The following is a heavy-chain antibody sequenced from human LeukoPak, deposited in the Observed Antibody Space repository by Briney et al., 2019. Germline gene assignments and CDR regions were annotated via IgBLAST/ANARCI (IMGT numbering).Heavy chain of an antibody. Sequence: PGGSLRLSCAASGFTFSSYAMNWVRQAPGKGLEWVSAISGSGGSTYYADSVKGRFTISRDNSKNTLYLQMNSLRAEDTAVYYCAKGLYYYDSSGYYDYWGQGTLVTVSS. V-gene: IGHV3-23*01. CDR1: GFTFSSYA. D-gene: IGHD3-22*01. J-gene: IGHJ4*02. CDR3: AKGLYYYDSSGYYDY. CDR2: ISGSGGST.